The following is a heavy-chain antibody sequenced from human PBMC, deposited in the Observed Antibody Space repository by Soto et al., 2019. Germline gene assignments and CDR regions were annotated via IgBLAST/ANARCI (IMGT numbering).Heavy chain of an antibody. J-gene: IGHJ5*02. CDR2: IYHTGTT. CDR3: ARERQVGPSSGRFDP. CDR1: GDSIIGIYH. Sequence: SETLSLTCAVSGDSIIGIYHWAWIRQSPGRGLGWIASIYHTGTTYYTPSLESRVTMSVDTSKNQFSLGVRSVTAADTAVYFCARERQVGPSSGRFDPWGQGTLVTVSS. V-gene: IGHV4-38-2*01.